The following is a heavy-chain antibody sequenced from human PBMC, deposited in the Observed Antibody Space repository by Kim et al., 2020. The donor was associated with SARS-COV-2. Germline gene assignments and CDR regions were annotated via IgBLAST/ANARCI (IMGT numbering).Heavy chain of an antibody. CDR1: GFTFSSYG. CDR2: ISYDGSNK. D-gene: IGHD6-19*01. V-gene: IGHV3-30*18. CDR3: AKDQTIIAVADYYYYGM. Sequence: GGSLRLSCAASGFTFSSYGMHWVRQAPGKGLEWVAVISYDGSNKYYADSVKGRFTISRDNSKNTLYLQMNSMRAEDTAVYYCAKDQTIIAVADYYYYGM. J-gene: IGHJ6*01.